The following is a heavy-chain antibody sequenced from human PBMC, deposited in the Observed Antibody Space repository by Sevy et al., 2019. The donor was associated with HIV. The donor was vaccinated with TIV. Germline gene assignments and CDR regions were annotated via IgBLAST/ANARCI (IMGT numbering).Heavy chain of an antibody. Sequence: GSLRLSCAASGFTFSDAWMNWVRQAPGKGLEWVGRIKSKTDGGTTDYAAPAKGRFTIPRDDSKNTPYLQMNSLKNAATAVYYCTTDGGGYNYGYSFDYWGQGTLVTVSS. CDR3: TTDGGGYNYGYSFDY. V-gene: IGHV3-15*07. J-gene: IGHJ4*02. CDR2: IKSKTDGGTT. CDR1: GFTFSDAW. D-gene: IGHD5-18*01.